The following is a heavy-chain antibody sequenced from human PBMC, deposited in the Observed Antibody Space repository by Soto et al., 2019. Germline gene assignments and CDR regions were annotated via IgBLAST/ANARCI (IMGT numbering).Heavy chain of an antibody. CDR3: ARFMTYYYGRSGYYASD. V-gene: IGHV1-18*01. CDR2: ISAYNGNT. Sequence: QVQLVQSGAEVKKPGASVKVSCKASGYTFTSYGISWVRQAPGQGLEWMGWISAYNGNTNYAQKHQARDTLTTVTTTSTAYTETRSLRPDDTAVYYCARFMTYYYGRSGYYASDWGQGTLVTVSS. D-gene: IGHD3-22*01. J-gene: IGHJ4*02. CDR1: GYTFTSYG.